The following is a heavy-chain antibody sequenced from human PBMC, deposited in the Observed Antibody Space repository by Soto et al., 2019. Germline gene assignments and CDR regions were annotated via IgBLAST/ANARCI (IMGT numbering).Heavy chain of an antibody. J-gene: IGHJ5*02. V-gene: IGHV1-8*01. Sequence: ASVKVSCKASGYTFTSYDINWVRQATGQGLEWMGWMNPNSGNTGYAQKFQGGVTMTRNTSISTAYMELSSLRSEDTAVYYCAVGGIAAAGVDPWGQGTLVTVSS. CDR3: AVGGIAAAGVDP. D-gene: IGHD6-13*01. CDR1: GYTFTSYD. CDR2: MNPNSGNT.